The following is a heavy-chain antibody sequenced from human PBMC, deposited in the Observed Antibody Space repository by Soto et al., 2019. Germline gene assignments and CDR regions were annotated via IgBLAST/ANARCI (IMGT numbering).Heavy chain of an antibody. CDR1: GGTFSSYA. J-gene: IGHJ4*02. CDR2: IIPIFGTA. V-gene: IGHV1-69*01. Sequence: QVQLVQSGAEVKKPGSSVKVSCKASGGTFSSYAISWVRQAPGQGLEWMGGIIPIFGTANHAQKFQGRVMITADESTSTAYLELSSLRSEDTAVYYCARGVASAGTVYYFDSWGQGTLVTVSS. D-gene: IGHD6-13*01. CDR3: ARGVASAGTVYYFDS.